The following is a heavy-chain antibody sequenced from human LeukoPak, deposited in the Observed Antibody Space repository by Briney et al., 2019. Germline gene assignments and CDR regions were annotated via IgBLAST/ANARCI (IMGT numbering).Heavy chain of an antibody. D-gene: IGHD3-10*01. Sequence: SVKASCKASGFTFSYSAMQWVRQARGQRLEWIGWIVVGSGTTSYAQKFQERVIITRDMSTSTAYMELSSLRSEDTAVYYCAADSGNYGSGTHIPDHWGQGTLVTVSS. V-gene: IGHV1-58*02. CDR3: AADSGNYGSGTHIPDH. CDR2: IVVGSGTT. J-gene: IGHJ4*02. CDR1: GFTFSYSA.